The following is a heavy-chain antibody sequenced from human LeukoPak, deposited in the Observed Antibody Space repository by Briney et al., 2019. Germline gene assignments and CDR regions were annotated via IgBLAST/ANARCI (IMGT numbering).Heavy chain of an antibody. CDR3: ARGSRVVVIGY. V-gene: IGHV4-38-2*02. CDR2: IYHSGST. J-gene: IGHJ4*02. CDR1: GYSISSGYY. Sequence: ASETLSLTCTVSGYSISSGYYWGWIRQPPGKGLEWIGGIYHSGSTYYNPSLKSRVTISVDTSKNQFSLKLSSVTAADTAVYYCARGSRVVVIGYWGQGTLVTVSS. D-gene: IGHD3-22*01.